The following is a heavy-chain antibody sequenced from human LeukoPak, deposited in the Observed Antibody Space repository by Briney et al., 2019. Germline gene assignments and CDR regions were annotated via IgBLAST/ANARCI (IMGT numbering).Heavy chain of an antibody. CDR2: ISSNGGST. J-gene: IGHJ4*02. CDR1: GFTFSSYA. Sequence: GGSLRLSCAASGFTFSSYAIHWVRQAPGKGLEYVSAISSNGGSTFYANSVRGRFIVSRDNSKNTLYLQMGSLRAEDLAVYYCARRAPGFSSGWLDYWGQGTLVTVSS. V-gene: IGHV3-64*01. D-gene: IGHD6-19*01. CDR3: ARRAPGFSSGWLDY.